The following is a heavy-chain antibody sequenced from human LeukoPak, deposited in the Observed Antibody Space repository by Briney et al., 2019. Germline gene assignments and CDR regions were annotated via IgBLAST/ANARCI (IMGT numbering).Heavy chain of an antibody. D-gene: IGHD5-24*01. V-gene: IGHV3-23*01. CDR3: AKDYEMGTYFDS. Sequence: GGSLRLSCAASGFTFSSYAMTWVRQAPGKGLQWVSTISVSGGSTYYADSVKGRFTISRDNSKNTLYLQMNSLRAEDTAVYYCAKDYEMGTYFDSWGQGTLVTVSS. CDR2: ISVSGGST. CDR1: GFTFSSYA. J-gene: IGHJ4*02.